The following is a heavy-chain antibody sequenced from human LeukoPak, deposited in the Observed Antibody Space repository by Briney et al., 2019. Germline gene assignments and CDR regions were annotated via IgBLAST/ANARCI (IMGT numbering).Heavy chain of an antibody. J-gene: IGHJ4*02. CDR2: MNPNSGNT. CDR3: ARGYCSSTSCYTYDY. D-gene: IGHD2-2*02. Sequence: ASVKVSCKASGYTFTSYDINWVRQATGQGLEWMGWMNPNSGNTGYAQKFQGRVTITRNTSMSTAYMELSSLRSEDTAVYYCARGYCSSTSCYTYDYWGQGTLVTVSS. CDR1: GYTFTSYD. V-gene: IGHV1-8*03.